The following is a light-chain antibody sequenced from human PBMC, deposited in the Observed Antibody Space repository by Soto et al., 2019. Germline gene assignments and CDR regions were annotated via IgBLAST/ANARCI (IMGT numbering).Light chain of an antibody. CDR1: SGSVSTNYY. Sequence: QTVLTQEPLFSVSPGGTVTLTCGLSSGSVSTNYYPSWYQQTPGQAPRTLIHSTNTRSSGVPERFSGSILGNKAALTITGAQADDESDYHCVLYMGSGIWVFGGGTKLTVL. CDR3: VLYMGSGIWV. J-gene: IGLJ3*02. V-gene: IGLV8-61*01. CDR2: STN.